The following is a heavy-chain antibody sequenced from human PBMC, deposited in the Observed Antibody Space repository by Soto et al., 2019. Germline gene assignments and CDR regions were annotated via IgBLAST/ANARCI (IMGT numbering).Heavy chain of an antibody. CDR1: GFTFSDYY. Sequence: PGGSLRLSCGASGFTFSDYYTSWIRQAPGKGLEWVSYISSISSYTSYADSVKGRFTISRDNAKNSLYLQMNSLRAEDTAVYYCARVGNYYDSSGYPTRGSFQNWGQGTLVTVSS. J-gene: IGHJ1*01. V-gene: IGHV3-11*06. CDR3: ARVGNYYDSSGYPTRGSFQN. CDR2: ISSISSYT. D-gene: IGHD3-22*01.